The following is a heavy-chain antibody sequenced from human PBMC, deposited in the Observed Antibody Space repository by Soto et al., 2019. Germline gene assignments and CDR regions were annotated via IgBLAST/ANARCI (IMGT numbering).Heavy chain of an antibody. J-gene: IGHJ3*02. D-gene: IGHD1-26*01. Sequence: SVRLSCAACXFTFSSYGMHWVRQAPGKGLEWVAVIWYDGSNKYYADSVKGRFTISRDNSKNTLYLQMNSLRAEDTAVYYCARVGGLGGATRAFDIWGQGTMVTVSS. CDR2: IWYDGSNK. CDR3: ARVGGLGGATRAFDI. CDR1: XFTFSSYG. V-gene: IGHV3-33*01.